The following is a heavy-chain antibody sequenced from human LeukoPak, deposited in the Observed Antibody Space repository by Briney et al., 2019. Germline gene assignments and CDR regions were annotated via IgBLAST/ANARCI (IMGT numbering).Heavy chain of an antibody. J-gene: IGHJ6*03. CDR2: ISKSGSPT. V-gene: IGHV3-48*04. CDR3: ARDISYGSFSYYYYMDV. Sequence: GGSLRLSCAASGFTFSSYSMNWVRQAPGKGLEWVSYISKSGSPTYYEDSVRGRFTISRDNAQRSLYLQMNSLRAEDTAVYYCARDISYGSFSYYYYMDVWGKGTTVIVSS. D-gene: IGHD5-18*01. CDR1: GFTFSSYS.